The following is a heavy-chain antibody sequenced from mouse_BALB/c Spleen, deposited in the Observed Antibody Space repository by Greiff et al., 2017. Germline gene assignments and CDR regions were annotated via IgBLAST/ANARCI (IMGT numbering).Heavy chain of an antibody. Sequence: VKLQESGPGLVAPSQSLSITCTVSGFSLTSYGVHWVRQPPGKGLEWLGVIWAGGSTNYNSALMSRLSISKDNSKSQVFLKMNSLQTDDTAMYYCAREGNYYFDYWGQGTTLTVSS. CDR2: IWAGGST. CDR1: GFSLTSYG. J-gene: IGHJ2*01. V-gene: IGHV2-9*02. D-gene: IGHD2-1*01. CDR3: AREGNYYFDY.